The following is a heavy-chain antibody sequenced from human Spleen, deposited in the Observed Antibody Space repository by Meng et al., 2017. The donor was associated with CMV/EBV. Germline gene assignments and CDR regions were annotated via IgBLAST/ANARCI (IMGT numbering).Heavy chain of an antibody. J-gene: IGHJ4*02. D-gene: IGHD2-15*01. CDR2: INPNSGGT. Sequence: GYTFTGYYMDWGRQAPGQGLEWMGWINPNSGGTNYAQKFQGRVTMTRDTSISTAYMELSRLRSDDTAVYYCAVLYCSGGSCYSGFDYWGQGTLVTVSS. V-gene: IGHV1-2*02. CDR1: GYTFTGYY. CDR3: AVLYCSGGSCYSGFDY.